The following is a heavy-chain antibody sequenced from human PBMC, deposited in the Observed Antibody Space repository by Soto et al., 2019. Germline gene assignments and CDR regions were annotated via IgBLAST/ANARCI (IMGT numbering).Heavy chain of an antibody. V-gene: IGHV3-43D*04. D-gene: IGHD3-22*01. CDR2: ISWDGGST. CDR3: AKDIAGDYYDSSGYYGVDY. Sequence: PGGSLRLSCAASGFTFDDYAMHWVRQAPGKGLEWVSLISWDGGSTYYADSVKGRFTISRDNSKNSLYLQMNSLRAEDTALYYCAKDIAGDYYDSSGYYGVDYWGQGT. J-gene: IGHJ4*02. CDR1: GFTFDDYA.